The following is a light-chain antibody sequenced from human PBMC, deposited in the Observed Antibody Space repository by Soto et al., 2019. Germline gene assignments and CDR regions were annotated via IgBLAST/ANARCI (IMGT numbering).Light chain of an antibody. V-gene: IGKV3-11*01. CDR3: QQRNVWPPIT. CDR2: DST. J-gene: IGKJ5*01. Sequence: VLTQSPATLSLSPGERTTLSCRASQSIHTSLAWYQQKPGQPPRLVVYDSTLRANGVPDRFGGSRSGTEFTLIINNLEPEDFAVYYCQQRNVWPPITFGQGTRLEIK. CDR1: QSIHTS.